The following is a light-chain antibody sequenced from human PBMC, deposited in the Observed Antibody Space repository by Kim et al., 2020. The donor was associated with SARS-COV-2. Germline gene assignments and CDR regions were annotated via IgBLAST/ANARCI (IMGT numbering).Light chain of an antibody. CDR1: GGASASFY. CDR3: QSFDSSNLWV. J-gene: IGLJ3*02. V-gene: IGLV6-57*03. Sequence: NFMLTQPPSVSESPGTTVTISCTRSGGASASFYVQRYQQRPGSAPTTVIYGANQRPPGVPDRFSASVAQSSGSASLTISGLKTEDEADYYCQSFDSSNLWVFGGGTQLTVL. CDR2: GAN.